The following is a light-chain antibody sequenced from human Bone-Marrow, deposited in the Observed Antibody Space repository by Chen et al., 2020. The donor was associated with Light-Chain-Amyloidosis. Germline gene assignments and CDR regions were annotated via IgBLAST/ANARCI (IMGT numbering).Light chain of an antibody. J-gene: IGLJ3*02. CDR3: QVWDRSSDRPV. CDR1: NIGSTS. CDR2: DDS. Sequence: SYVMTQPSSVSVAPGQTAPITRGGNNIGSTSMHWYQQTPGQAPLLVVYDDSDRPSGIPERLSGSNSGNTATLTISRVEAGDEADYYCQVWDRSSDRPVFGGGTKLTVL. V-gene: IGLV3-21*02.